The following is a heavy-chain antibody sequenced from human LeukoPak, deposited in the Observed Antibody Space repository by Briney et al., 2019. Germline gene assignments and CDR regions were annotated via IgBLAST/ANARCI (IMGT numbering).Heavy chain of an antibody. J-gene: IGHJ4*02. V-gene: IGHV3-23*01. Sequence: GGSLRLSCAASGFTFSSYWMSWVRQAPGKGLEWVSAISGSGGRIYYGASVKGRFTISRDNSKNTLNLQMNSLRAEDTAVYYCATSKYSGSYWGQGALVTVSS. CDR3: ATSKYSGSY. CDR2: ISGSGGRI. D-gene: IGHD1-26*01. CDR1: GFTFSSYW.